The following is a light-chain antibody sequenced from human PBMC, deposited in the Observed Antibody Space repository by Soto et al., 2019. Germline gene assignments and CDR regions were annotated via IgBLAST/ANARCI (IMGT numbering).Light chain of an antibody. CDR2: DAS. CDR3: QQRSNWPPT. Sequence: EIVLTQSPATLSLSPGERVTLSCRASQSVSSYLAWYQQKPGQAPRLLIYDASNRATGIPARFSGSGSGTDFTLTISSREPEEFAVYYCQQRSNWPPTFGQGTKVEIK. CDR1: QSVSSY. V-gene: IGKV3-11*01. J-gene: IGKJ1*01.